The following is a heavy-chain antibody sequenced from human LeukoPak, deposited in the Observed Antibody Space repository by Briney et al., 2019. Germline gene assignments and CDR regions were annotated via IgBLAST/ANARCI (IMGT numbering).Heavy chain of an antibody. D-gene: IGHD1-26*01. V-gene: IGHV3-23*01. CDR1: GVTFSSYA. CDR3: AEERSGSYSDY. Sequence: PGGSLRLSCAASGVTFSSYAMSWVRQAPGKGLEGDSAISGSGGSTYYADSVKGRFTISRDNSKNTLYLQMNSLRAEDTAVYYCAEERSGSYSDYWGQGTLATVSS. CDR2: ISGSGGST. J-gene: IGHJ4*02.